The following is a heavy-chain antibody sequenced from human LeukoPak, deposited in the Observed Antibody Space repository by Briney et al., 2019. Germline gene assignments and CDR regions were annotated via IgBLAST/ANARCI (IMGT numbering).Heavy chain of an antibody. V-gene: IGHV3-7*01. CDR2: IKQDESEK. Sequence: GGSLRLSCAVSGFTFSTYWMSWVRQAPGKGLEWVANIKQDESEKYYVHSVKGRFTISRDNAKDSLYLQMNSLRAEDTAVYYCAREAGTADYWGQGTLVTVSS. J-gene: IGHJ4*02. CDR1: GFTFSTYW. D-gene: IGHD6-13*01. CDR3: AREAGTADY.